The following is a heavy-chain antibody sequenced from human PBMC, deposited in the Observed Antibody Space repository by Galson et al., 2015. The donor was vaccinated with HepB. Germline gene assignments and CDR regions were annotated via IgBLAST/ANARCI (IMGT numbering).Heavy chain of an antibody. CDR3: AREYYYDSSGYYDFGRYFDY. CDR1: GYTFTSYA. D-gene: IGHD3-22*01. V-gene: IGHV7-4-1*02. J-gene: IGHJ4*02. Sequence: SVKVSCKASGYTFTSYAMNWVRQAPGQGLEWMGWINTNTGNPTYAQGFTGRFVFSLDTSVSTAYLQISSLKAEDTAVYYCAREYYYDSSGYYDFGRYFDYWGQGTLVTVSS. CDR2: INTNTGNP.